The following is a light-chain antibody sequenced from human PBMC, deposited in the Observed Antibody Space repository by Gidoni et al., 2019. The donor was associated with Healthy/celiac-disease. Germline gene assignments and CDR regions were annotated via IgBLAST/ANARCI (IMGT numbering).Light chain of an antibody. J-gene: IGKJ2*01. CDR1: QSLLASDYGNTY. V-gene: IGKV2-40*01. CDR3: MQRIELPSVT. CDR2: TLS. Sequence: DIVMTHTPLSLSVTPVEPASIACSSSQSLLASDYGNTYLDWYLQKPGQSPQLLIYTLSNRASGVPDRFSGSGSGTDFTLKISRVEAEDVGVYYCMQRIELPSVTFGQGTKLEIK.